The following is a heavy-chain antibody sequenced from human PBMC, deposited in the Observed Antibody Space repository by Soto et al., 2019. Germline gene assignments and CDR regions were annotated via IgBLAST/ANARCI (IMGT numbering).Heavy chain of an antibody. D-gene: IGHD3-16*01. CDR1: GYTFTTYA. CDR2: IHTGNGNT. J-gene: IGHJ4*02. V-gene: IGHV1-3*04. CDR3: AILLRLGESFDY. Sequence: QVQLVQSGAEVKKPGASVQISYKPSGYTFTTYAILWVRRAPGQSLEWMAWIHTGNGNTKYSPRFQGRVTNTRDTSASTAYMELSSLRSEDTAVYYCAILLRLGESFDYWGQGTLVTVSS.